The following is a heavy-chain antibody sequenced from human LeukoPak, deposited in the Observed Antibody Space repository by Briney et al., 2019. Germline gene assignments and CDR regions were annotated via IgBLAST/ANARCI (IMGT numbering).Heavy chain of an antibody. D-gene: IGHD1-1*01. V-gene: IGHV3-23*01. CDR3: AKDWSTGFFDY. CDR2: LSGSGSGT. J-gene: IGHJ4*02. CDR1: GFTFSSYA. Sequence: GGSLRLSCAASGFTFSSYAMSWVRQAPGKGLKRVSGLSGSGSGTYYADSVKGRFTISRDNSKNTLYLQMNSLRAEDTAVYYCAKDWSTGFFDYWGQGTLVTVSS.